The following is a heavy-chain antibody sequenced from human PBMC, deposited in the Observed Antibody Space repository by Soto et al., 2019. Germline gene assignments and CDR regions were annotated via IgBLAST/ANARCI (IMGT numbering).Heavy chain of an antibody. V-gene: IGHV4-31*03. Sequence: QVQLQESGPGLVRPSQTLSLSCTVSGGSISNSANHWSWIRQHPGEGLEWIGYIYYSGGTYYRPSLNGGATMSKNASKTQYTLQMSLVTDEAAAVYYCAKGVRGVPTWFDPWGQGTLVTVSS. D-gene: IGHD3-10*01. CDR3: AKGVRGVPTWFDP. J-gene: IGHJ5*02. CDR1: GGSISNSANH. CDR2: IYYSGGT.